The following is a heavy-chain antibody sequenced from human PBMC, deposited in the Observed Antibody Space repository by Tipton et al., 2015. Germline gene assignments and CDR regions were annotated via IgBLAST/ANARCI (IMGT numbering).Heavy chain of an antibody. CDR3: AKDHNLWARGGMDV. D-gene: IGHD1-14*01. CDR2: IRSNAHGGTT. CDR1: GFSFGDYA. J-gene: IGHJ6*02. V-gene: IGHV3-49*03. Sequence: SLRLSCTASGFSFGDYAVYWFRQAPGKGLEWVGFIRSNAHGGTTEYAASVKGRFTISRDDFKTIAFLEMNSLRTEDTALYYCAKDHNLWARGGMDVWGQGTTVTVSS.